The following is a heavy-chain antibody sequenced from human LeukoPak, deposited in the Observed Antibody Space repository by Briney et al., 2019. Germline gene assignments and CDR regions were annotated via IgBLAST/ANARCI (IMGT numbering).Heavy chain of an antibody. J-gene: IGHJ6*02. CDR2: ISGSGAST. CDR3: AKYSSSSNYYYGMDV. V-gene: IGHV3-23*01. D-gene: IGHD6-13*01. Sequence: PGGSLRLSCAASGFTFSSCAMSWVRQAPGKGLEWVSGISGSGASTYYADSVKGRFTISRDNSKNTLYLQMNSLRAEDTAVYYCAKYSSSSNYYYGMDVWGQGTTVTVSS. CDR1: GFTFSSCA.